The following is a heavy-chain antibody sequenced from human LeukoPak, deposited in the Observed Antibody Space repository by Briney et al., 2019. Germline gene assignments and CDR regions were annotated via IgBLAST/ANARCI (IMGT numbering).Heavy chain of an antibody. J-gene: IGHJ5*02. CDR1: GYSFTSYW. V-gene: IGHV5-51*01. CDR3: ARLSILDSSRWFDP. Sequence: KFGESLKISCKGSGYSFTSYWIGWVRQMPGKGLEWMGIIYPDDSDTRYSPSFQGQVTISADKSISTAYLQWSSLKASDTAIYYCARLSILDSSRWFDPWGQGTLVTVSS. D-gene: IGHD1-1*01. CDR2: IYPDDSDT.